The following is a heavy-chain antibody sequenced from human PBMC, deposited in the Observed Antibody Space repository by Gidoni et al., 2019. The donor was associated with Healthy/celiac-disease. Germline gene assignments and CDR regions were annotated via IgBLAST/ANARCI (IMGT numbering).Heavy chain of an antibody. V-gene: IGHV3-30*18. CDR1: GLTFSSYG. J-gene: IGHJ4*02. D-gene: IGHD2-2*01. CDR2: ISYDGSNK. CDR3: ANPAVPAAHY. Sequence: QVQLVESGGGVVQPGRSLRLSCAAPGLTFSSYGMHWVRQAPGKGLEWVAVISYDGSNKYYADSVKGRFTISRDNSKNTLYLQMNSLRAEDTAVYYCANPAVPAAHYWGQGTLVTVSS.